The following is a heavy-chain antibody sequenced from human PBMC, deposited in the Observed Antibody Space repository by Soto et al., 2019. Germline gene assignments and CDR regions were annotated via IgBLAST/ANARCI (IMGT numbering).Heavy chain of an antibody. V-gene: IGHV3-53*04. D-gene: IGHD3-10*01. CDR1: GFRVSGGY. J-gene: IGHJ3*01. CDR2: IYSGGST. CDR3: ARANEFNAFDV. Sequence: EVQLVESGGDLVQPGGSLRLSCVASGFRVSGGYMNWVRQSPGKGPEWVSVIYSGGSTYQADSVKGRFIISRDDSANTLYLQMNSLRPEDTAVYFCARANEFNAFDVWGPGTRVTVSS.